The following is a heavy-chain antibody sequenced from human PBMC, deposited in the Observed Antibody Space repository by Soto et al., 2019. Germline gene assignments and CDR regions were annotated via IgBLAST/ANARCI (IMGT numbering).Heavy chain of an antibody. J-gene: IGHJ4*02. CDR3: ARSNSGNYYEVFDY. V-gene: IGHV4-4*02. D-gene: IGHD1-26*01. CDR1: GGSTSSSNW. CDR2: IYHSGST. Sequence: QVQLQESGPGLVKPSGTLSLTCAVSGGSTSSSNWWSWVRQPPGKGLEWIGEIYHSGSTNYNPSLKSRVTISVDKSKNQFSLKLSSVTAADTALYYCARSNSGNYYEVFDYWGQGTLVTVSS.